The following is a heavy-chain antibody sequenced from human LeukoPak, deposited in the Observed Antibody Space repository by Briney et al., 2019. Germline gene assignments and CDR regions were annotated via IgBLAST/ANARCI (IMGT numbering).Heavy chain of an antibody. J-gene: IGHJ1*01. Sequence: GGSLRLSCAASGFTFSSYEMNWVRQAPGKGLEWVSYISTSGSTKYYADSVKGRFTISRDNAKNTLYLQMNSLRAEDTAVYFCLYGGYFQHWGQGTLVTVSS. CDR3: LYGGYFQH. D-gene: IGHD3-16*01. CDR2: ISTSGSTK. V-gene: IGHV3-48*03. CDR1: GFTFSSYE.